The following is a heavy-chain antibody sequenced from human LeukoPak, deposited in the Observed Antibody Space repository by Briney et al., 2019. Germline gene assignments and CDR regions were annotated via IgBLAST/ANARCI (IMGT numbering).Heavy chain of an antibody. V-gene: IGHV3-23*01. CDR3: AKGRNEDGDAALNY. D-gene: IGHD4-17*01. CDR2: IGAGGTFT. J-gene: IGHJ4*02. Sequence: PGGSLRLSCTASGFTFSSYAMNWVRQAPGKGLEWVSGIGAGGTFTYYADSVKGRFTISRDNSRNTLYLQMNSLRAEDTAAYHCAKGRNEDGDAALNYWGQGTLVTVSS. CDR1: GFTFSSYA.